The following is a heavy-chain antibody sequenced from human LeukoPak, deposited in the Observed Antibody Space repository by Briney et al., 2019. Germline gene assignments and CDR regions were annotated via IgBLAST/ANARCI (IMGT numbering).Heavy chain of an antibody. CDR2: ISGSGGST. V-gene: IGHV3-23*01. CDR1: GFTFSSYA. CDR3: AKDRSVGVAIYYYYGMDV. Sequence: GASLRLSCAASGFTFSSYAMSWVRQAPGKGLEWASTISGSGGSTYYADYVKGRFTISRDNSKNTLYLQMNSLRVEDTAVYYCAKDRSVGVAIYYYYGMDVWGQGTTVTVSS. J-gene: IGHJ6*02. D-gene: IGHD3-3*01.